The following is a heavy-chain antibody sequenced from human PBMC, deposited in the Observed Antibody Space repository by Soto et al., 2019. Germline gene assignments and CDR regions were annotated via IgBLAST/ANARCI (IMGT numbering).Heavy chain of an antibody. V-gene: IGHV1-2*02. J-gene: IGHJ4*02. CDR2: INPNSDVT. D-gene: IGHD4-4*01. Sequence: ASVKVSCKASGYTFNSYYIHWVRQAPGQGLEWMGWINPNSDVTGYAQSFQDRVTMTRDMSITTAYMDLTRLRSDDTAVYYCVRVGLNSNYDFDYWGQGTLITVSS. CDR3: VRVGLNSNYDFDY. CDR1: GYTFNSYY.